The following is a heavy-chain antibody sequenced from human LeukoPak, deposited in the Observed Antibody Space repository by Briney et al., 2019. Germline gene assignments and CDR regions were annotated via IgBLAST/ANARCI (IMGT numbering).Heavy chain of an antibody. J-gene: IGHJ4*02. Sequence: PSETLSLTCAVSGGSISGGDNSWSWIRQPPGKGLEWIGYMYHSGSTYYNPSLKSRVIISLDRSKNQFFLKLISVTAADTAVYYCARAPGYYGSGSPYFDSWGQGTLVTVSS. V-gene: IGHV4-30-2*01. CDR1: GGSISGGDNS. CDR3: ARAPGYYGSGSPYFDS. D-gene: IGHD3-10*01. CDR2: MYHSGST.